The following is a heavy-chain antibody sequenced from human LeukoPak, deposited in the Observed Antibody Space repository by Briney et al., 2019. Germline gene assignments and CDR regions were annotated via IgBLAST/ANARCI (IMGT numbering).Heavy chain of an antibody. J-gene: IGHJ4*02. CDR2: IYSGGST. Sequence: PGGSLRLSRAASGFTVSSNYMSWVRQAPGKGLEGVSVIYSGGSTYYADSVKGRFTISSDNSKNTLYLQMNSLRAEDTAVYYCARGPTYCYDIKREGQLDYWGQGTLVTVSS. V-gene: IGHV3-53*01. D-gene: IGHD3-22*01. CDR3: ARGPTYCYDIKREGQLDY. CDR1: GFTVSSNY.